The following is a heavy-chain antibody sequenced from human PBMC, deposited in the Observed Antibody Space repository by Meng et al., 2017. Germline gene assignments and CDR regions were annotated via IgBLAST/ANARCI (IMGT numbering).Heavy chain of an antibody. CDR2: ISAYNGNT. CDR3: VLWFGELSFDY. CDR1: GYTFTSYG. V-gene: IGHV1-18*01. J-gene: IGHJ4*02. D-gene: IGHD3-10*01. Sequence: ALCGAEVKQPGASVHVSGKASGYTFTSYGIRWVRQAPGQGLEWMGWISAYNGNTNYAQKLQGRVTMTTDTSTSTAYMELRSLRSDDTAVYYCVLWFGELSFDYWGQGTLVTVSS.